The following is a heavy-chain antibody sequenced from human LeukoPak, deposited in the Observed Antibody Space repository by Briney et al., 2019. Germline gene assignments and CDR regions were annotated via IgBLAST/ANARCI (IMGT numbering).Heavy chain of an antibody. Sequence: ASVKVSCKASGYTFTSYDINWVRQATGQGLEWMGWMNPNSGNTGYAQKFQGRVTMTRNTSISTAYMELSSLRSEDTAVYYCARGQVFRSRYYYDSSAPPTDYWGQGTLVTVSS. CDR2: MNPNSGNT. J-gene: IGHJ4*02. CDR1: GYTFTSYD. CDR3: ARGQVFRSRYYYDSSAPPTDY. D-gene: IGHD3-22*01. V-gene: IGHV1-8*02.